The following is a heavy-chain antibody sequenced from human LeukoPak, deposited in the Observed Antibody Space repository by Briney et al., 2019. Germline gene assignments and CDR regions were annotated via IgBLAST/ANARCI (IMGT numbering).Heavy chain of an antibody. CDR2: ISSSSSTI. Sequence: GGSLRLSCAASGFTFSSYSMNWVRQAPGKGLEWVSYISSSSSTIYYADSVKGRFTISRDNAKNSLYLQMNSLRAEDTAVYYCARDPFSPNDAFDIWGQGTMVTVSS. V-gene: IGHV3-48*01. CDR1: GFTFSSYS. D-gene: IGHD3-3*01. CDR3: ARDPFSPNDAFDI. J-gene: IGHJ3*02.